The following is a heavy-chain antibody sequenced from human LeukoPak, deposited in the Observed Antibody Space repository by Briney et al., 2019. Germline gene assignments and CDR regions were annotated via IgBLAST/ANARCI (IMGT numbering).Heavy chain of an antibody. CDR2: SKADGSST. D-gene: IGHD7-27*01. V-gene: IGHV3-74*01. Sequence: GGSLRLSCAASGFIFSNQWMHWVRQAPGKGLVWVSRSKADGSSTTYADSVKGRFTISRDNAKDTLYLQMHSLRAEDTAVYYCARGINWAYFDYWGQGTLVTVSS. CDR3: ARGINWAYFDY. J-gene: IGHJ4*02. CDR1: GFIFSNQW.